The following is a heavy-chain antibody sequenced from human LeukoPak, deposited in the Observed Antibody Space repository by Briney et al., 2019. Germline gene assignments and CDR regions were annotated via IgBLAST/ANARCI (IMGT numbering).Heavy chain of an antibody. CDR1: GFTVGTSY. D-gene: IGHD2-8*02. CDR3: ARGGKPGGFDI. V-gene: IGHV3-66*01. Sequence: PGGSLRLSCVASGFTVGTSYMTWVRQAPGGGLECVSFIENTGTTYYADSVKGRFTISRDSSENTLYLQMNSQRAEDTAVYYCARGGKPGGFDIWGQGTMVTVSS. J-gene: IGHJ3*02. CDR2: IENTGTT.